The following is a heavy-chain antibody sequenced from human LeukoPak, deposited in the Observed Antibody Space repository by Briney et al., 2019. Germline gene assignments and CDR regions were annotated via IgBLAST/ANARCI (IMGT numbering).Heavy chain of an antibody. CDR3: ARELGSYYRYFDY. V-gene: IGHV3-33*01. D-gene: IGHD1-26*01. CDR2: IWYDGSNQ. CDR1: GFTFNTYG. Sequence: GGSLRLSCVASGFTFNTYGMHWVRQAPGKGLEWVAVIWYDGSNQYYADSVKGRFTISRDNSKNTLYLQMNSLRAEDTAVYYCARELGSYYRYFDYWGQGTLVTVSS. J-gene: IGHJ4*02.